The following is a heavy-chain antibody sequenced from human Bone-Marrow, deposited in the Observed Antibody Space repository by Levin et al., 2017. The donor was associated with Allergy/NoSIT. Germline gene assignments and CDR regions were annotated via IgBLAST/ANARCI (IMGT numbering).Heavy chain of an antibody. Sequence: SQTLSLTCSVSDDSIRAYSWNWIRQPPGKGLEWLGFIFYSGITKLSPSLKSRLTLSVDKAKNHLSLKLKSVTAADTAIYDCARGGVNGLDAWGQGTTVSVSS. V-gene: IGHV4-59*01. CDR2: IFYSGIT. CDR3: ARGGVNGLDA. J-gene: IGHJ6*02. D-gene: IGHD2-8*01. CDR1: DDSIRAYS.